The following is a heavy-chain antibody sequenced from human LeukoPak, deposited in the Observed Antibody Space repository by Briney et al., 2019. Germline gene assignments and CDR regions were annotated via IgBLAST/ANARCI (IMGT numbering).Heavy chain of an antibody. D-gene: IGHD1-26*01. CDR3: ARVSSGSYYILDY. V-gene: IGHV3-48*03. CDR2: ISSSGCTK. J-gene: IGHJ4*02. Sequence: GGSLRLSCAASGFTFSSYDMNWVRQAPGKGLEWVSYISSSGCTKYYADSTKGRLTISRDNAKNTLYLQMSGLRAEDTAIYYCARVSSGSYYILDYWGQGTLVTVSS. CDR1: GFTFSSYD.